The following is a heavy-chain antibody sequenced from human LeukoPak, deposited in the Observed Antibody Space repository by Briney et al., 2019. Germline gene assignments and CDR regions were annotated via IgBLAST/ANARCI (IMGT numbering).Heavy chain of an antibody. CDR2: IYYSGNT. J-gene: IGHJ4*02. Sequence: SETLSLTCTVSGGSISSYYWSWVRQPPGKGLEWVGYIYYSGNTNYNPSLKSRLTMSADRSRNQFSLNLNSVTAADTAVYYCARINWNYFDYWGQGILVTVSS. CDR3: ARINWNYFDY. V-gene: IGHV4-59*08. D-gene: IGHD1-1*01. CDR1: GGSISSYY.